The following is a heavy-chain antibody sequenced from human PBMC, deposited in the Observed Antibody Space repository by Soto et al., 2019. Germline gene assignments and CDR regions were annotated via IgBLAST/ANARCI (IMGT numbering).Heavy chain of an antibody. V-gene: IGHV1-18*01. Sequence: ASVKVSCKASGYTFTSYGISWVRQAPGQGLEWMGWISAYNGNANYAQKLQGRVTMTTDTSTSTAYMELRSLRSDDTAVYYCARDSYYTSGNYFTYYTYAMDVWGQGTTVTVSS. CDR1: GYTFTSYG. D-gene: IGHD3-10*01. CDR3: ARDSYYTSGNYFTYYTYAMDV. CDR2: ISAYNGNA. J-gene: IGHJ6*02.